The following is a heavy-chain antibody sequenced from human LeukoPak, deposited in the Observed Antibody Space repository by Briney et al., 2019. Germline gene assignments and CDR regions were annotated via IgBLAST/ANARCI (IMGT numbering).Heavy chain of an antibody. CDR2: ISYDGSNK. CDR1: GFTFSSYG. V-gene: IGHV3-30*18. CDR3: AKSERSAGYDAFDN. Sequence: GRSLRLSCAASGFTFSSYGMHWVRQAPGKGLEWVAVISYDGSNKYYADSVKGRFTISRDNSKNTLYPQMNSLRAEDTAVYYCAKSERSAGYDAFDNWGQGTMVTVSS. D-gene: IGHD6-13*01. J-gene: IGHJ3*02.